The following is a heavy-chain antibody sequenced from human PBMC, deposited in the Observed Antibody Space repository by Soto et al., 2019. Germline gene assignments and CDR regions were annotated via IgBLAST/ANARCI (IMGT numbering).Heavy chain of an antibody. CDR3: AREIPYYYGSGTYIDWFDP. V-gene: IGHV4-59*01. CDR2: IYYTGST. CDR1: GGSISSDY. Sequence: PSETLSLTCTVSGGSISSDYWSWIRQPPGEGLEWIGYIYYTGSTNYNPSLKSRVTISVDTSKNQFSLKLSSVTAADTAVYYCAREIPYYYGSGTYIDWFDPWGQGTLVTVSS. D-gene: IGHD3-10*01. J-gene: IGHJ5*02.